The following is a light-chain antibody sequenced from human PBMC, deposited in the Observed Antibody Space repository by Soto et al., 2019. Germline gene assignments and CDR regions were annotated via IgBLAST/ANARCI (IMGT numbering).Light chain of an antibody. V-gene: IGKV1-5*03. Sequence: DIQMTQSPSTLSASVGDRVTITCRASQSISSWLAWYQQKPGKAPKLLIYKASSLESGVPSRFCGSGCGTEFTLTISSLQPDDFATYYCQQYNSYSWTFGQGTKVEIK. CDR2: KAS. CDR3: QQYNSYSWT. J-gene: IGKJ1*01. CDR1: QSISSW.